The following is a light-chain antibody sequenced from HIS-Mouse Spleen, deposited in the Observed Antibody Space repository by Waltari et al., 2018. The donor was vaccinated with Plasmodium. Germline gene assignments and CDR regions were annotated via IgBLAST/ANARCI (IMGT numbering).Light chain of an antibody. J-gene: IGLJ3*02. V-gene: IGLV3-10*01. Sequence: SYELTQPPSGSVAPGQTARLTCSGDALPKTYAYCYQQKSGQAPVLVIYEDSKRPSGIPERFSGSSSGTMATLTISGAQVEDEADYYCYSTDSSGNHRVFGGGTKLTVL. CDR1: ALPKTY. CDR2: EDS. CDR3: YSTDSSGNHRV.